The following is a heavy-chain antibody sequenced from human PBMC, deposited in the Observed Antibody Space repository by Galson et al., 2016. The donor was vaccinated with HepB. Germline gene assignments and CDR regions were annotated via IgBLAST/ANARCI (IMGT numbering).Heavy chain of an antibody. CDR2: ISGNGIGT. Sequence: SLRLSCAASGFTFNTYAMTWVRQAPGKGLECVATISGNGIGTTYAGSVKGRFTISRDNSKNTVYLQMNSLRAEDTAVYYCAKGTLGQCSGIICYPFDCWGQGTLGTVSS. V-gene: IGHV3-23*01. J-gene: IGHJ4*02. D-gene: IGHD2-15*01. CDR3: AKGTLGQCSGIICYPFDC. CDR1: GFTFNTYA.